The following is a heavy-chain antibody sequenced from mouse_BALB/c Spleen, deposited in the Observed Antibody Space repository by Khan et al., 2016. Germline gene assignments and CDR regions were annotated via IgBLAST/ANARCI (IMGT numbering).Heavy chain of an antibody. D-gene: IGHD2-3*01. Sequence: EVKLLESGPGLVKPSQSLSLTCTVTGYSITSDYAWNWLRQFPGNKLEWMGYISYSGSTSYNPSLKSRISITRDTSKNQFFLQLNSVTTEDTATYYCARWGYDYFDYWGQGTTITVSS. CDR1: GYSITSDYA. CDR2: ISYSGST. V-gene: IGHV3-2*02. J-gene: IGHJ2*01. CDR3: ARWGYDYFDY.